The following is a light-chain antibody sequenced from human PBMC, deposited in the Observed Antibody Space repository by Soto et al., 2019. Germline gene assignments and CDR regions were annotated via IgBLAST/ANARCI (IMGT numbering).Light chain of an antibody. Sequence: DVVMTQTPLSLSVTLGQPAPISYQSSQGLLHSDGKTFLYWYLQKTCQPPHLLIYEVSKRFSGVTDSFSGSESGTDFTPKISRVETEDGWVYYCMQSIQFHQTLGQGTKLDIK. CDR1: QGLLHSDGKTF. CDR2: EVS. V-gene: IGKV2D-29*01. J-gene: IGKJ2*01. CDR3: MQSIQFHQT.